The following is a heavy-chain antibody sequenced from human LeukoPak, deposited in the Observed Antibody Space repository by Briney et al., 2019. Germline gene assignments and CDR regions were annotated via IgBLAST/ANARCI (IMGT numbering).Heavy chain of an antibody. Sequence: PGGSLRLSCAASGFTFSSYAMHWVRQAPGKGLEWVAVISYDGSNKYYADSVKGRFTISRDNSKNTLYLQMNSLRAEDTAVYYCARDGPKTILRFLEWLLSYFQHWGQGTLVTVSS. CDR3: ARDGPKTILRFLEWLLSYFQH. CDR1: GFTFSSYA. V-gene: IGHV3-30*01. D-gene: IGHD3-3*01. J-gene: IGHJ1*01. CDR2: ISYDGSNK.